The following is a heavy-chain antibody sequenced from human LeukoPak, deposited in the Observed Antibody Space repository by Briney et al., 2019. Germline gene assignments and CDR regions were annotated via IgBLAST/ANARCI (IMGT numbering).Heavy chain of an antibody. CDR3: TRQGGYSYGYPFDY. V-gene: IGHV3-73*01. D-gene: IGHD5-18*01. Sequence: GGSLRLSGAASGFTSSASAIHWVRQASGKGLEWFGRIRSKANSYATAYAASVQGRFTISRDDSKNTAYLQMNSLKTEDTAVYYCTRQGGYSYGYPFDYWGQGTPVTVSS. J-gene: IGHJ4*02. CDR1: GFTSSASA. CDR2: IRSKANSYAT.